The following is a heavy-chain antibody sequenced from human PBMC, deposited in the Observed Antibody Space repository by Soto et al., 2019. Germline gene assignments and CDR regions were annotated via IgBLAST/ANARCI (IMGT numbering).Heavy chain of an antibody. D-gene: IGHD6-13*01. CDR2: ISGSGGST. J-gene: IGHJ4*02. V-gene: IGHV3-23*01. CDR1: GFTFSSYA. Sequence: GGSLRLSCAASGFTFSSYAMSWVRQAPGKGLEWVSVISGSGGSTYYADSVKGRFTISRDNSKNTLYLQMNSLRAEDTAVYYWAKTLVVSSWYQFYYWGQGTLVTVSS. CDR3: AKTLVVSSWYQFYY.